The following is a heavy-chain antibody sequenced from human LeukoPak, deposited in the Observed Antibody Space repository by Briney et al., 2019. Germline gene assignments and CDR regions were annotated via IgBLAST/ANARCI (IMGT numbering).Heavy chain of an antibody. Sequence: PGGSLRLSCAASGFTFSSYSMNWVRQAPGKGLVWVSRINTDGSITNYADSVKGRFSISRDNAKNTLYLQMSSLRAEDTAVYYCARDRGPRTGFMVREAYDYWGQGTLVTVFS. CDR2: INTDGSIT. J-gene: IGHJ4*02. CDR3: ARDRGPRTGFMVREAYDY. CDR1: GFTFSSYS. V-gene: IGHV3-74*01. D-gene: IGHD3-10*01.